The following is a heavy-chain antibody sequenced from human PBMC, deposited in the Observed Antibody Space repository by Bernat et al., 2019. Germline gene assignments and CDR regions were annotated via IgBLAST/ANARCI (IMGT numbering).Heavy chain of an antibody. V-gene: IGHV3-64D*06. D-gene: IGHD2-21*02. Sequence: EVQLVESGGGLVQPGGSLRLSCSASGFTFSSYAMHWVRQAPGKGLEYVSAISSNGGSTYYADSVKGRFTISRDNSKNTLYLQMSSLRAEDTAVYYCVKNDVVVTALGYFQHWGQGTLVTVSS. CDR1: GFTFSSYA. J-gene: IGHJ1*01. CDR2: ISSNGGST. CDR3: VKNDVVVTALGYFQH.